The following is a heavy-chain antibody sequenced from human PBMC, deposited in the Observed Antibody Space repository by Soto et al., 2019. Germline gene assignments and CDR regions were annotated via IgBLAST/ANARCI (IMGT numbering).Heavy chain of an antibody. J-gene: IGHJ4*02. CDR3: ASEALCGADCYFFEY. Sequence: HPGGSLRLSCAASGFTFSSYAMSWVRQAPGKGLEWVSAISGSGGSTYYADSVKGRFTISRDNSKNTLYLQMNSLTDEDTAIYFCASEALCGADCYFFEYWGPGTLVTVSS. CDR1: GFTFSSYA. V-gene: IGHV3-23*01. CDR2: ISGSGGST. D-gene: IGHD2-21*02.